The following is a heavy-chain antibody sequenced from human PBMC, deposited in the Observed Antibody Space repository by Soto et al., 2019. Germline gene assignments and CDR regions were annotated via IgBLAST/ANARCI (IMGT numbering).Heavy chain of an antibody. Sequence: EVQLVESGGGLVQPGGSLRLSCAASGFTFSSYWMSWVRQAPGKGLEWVANIKQDGSEKYYVDSVKGRFTISRDNAKNSLYLKMNSLRAEDTAVYYCASGGKLWFGELFRGGDAFDIWGQGTMVTVSS. V-gene: IGHV3-7*01. J-gene: IGHJ3*02. CDR3: ASGGKLWFGELFRGGDAFDI. D-gene: IGHD3-10*01. CDR1: GFTFSSYW. CDR2: IKQDGSEK.